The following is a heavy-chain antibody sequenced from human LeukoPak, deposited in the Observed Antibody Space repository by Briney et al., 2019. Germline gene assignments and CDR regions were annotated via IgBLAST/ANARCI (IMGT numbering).Heavy chain of an antibody. J-gene: IGHJ4*02. CDR1: GFTFSSYE. CDR2: ISSSGSTI. V-gene: IGHV3-48*03. D-gene: IGHD6-19*01. Sequence: PRGSLRLSCAASGFTFSSYEMNWVRQAPGKGLEWVSYISSSGSTIYYADSVKGRFTISRDNAKNSLYLQMNSLRAEDTAVYYCAAFIAVAGTYYFDYWGQGTLVTVSS. CDR3: AAFIAVAGTYYFDY.